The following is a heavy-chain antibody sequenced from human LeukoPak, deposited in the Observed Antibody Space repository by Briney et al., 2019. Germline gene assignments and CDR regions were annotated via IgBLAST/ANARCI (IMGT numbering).Heavy chain of an antibody. V-gene: IGHV1-2*02. Sequence: ASVTVSCMASGYTFTGYYMHWLRQAPGQGLEWMGWINPNSCGTNYAQKLQGRVTMTRDTSISTAYMELSRLRSDDTAVYYCARYNYGSGSYYTFDYWGQGTLVTVSS. CDR2: INPNSCGT. J-gene: IGHJ4*02. D-gene: IGHD3-10*01. CDR3: ARYNYGSGSYYTFDY. CDR1: GYTFTGYY.